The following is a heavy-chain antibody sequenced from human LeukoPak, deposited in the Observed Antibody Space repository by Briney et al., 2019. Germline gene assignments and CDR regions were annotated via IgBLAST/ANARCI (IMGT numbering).Heavy chain of an antibody. CDR1: GFSFSTYG. Sequence: GGSLRLSCAASGFSFSTYGIHWVRQAPGKGLEWVAVIWFDGNNKCYADSVKGRFTISRDNSRNTLYLQMNSLRAEDTAVYYCAKPGRDGYNYYFDSWGQGTLVTVST. V-gene: IGHV3-33*03. CDR2: IWFDGNNK. D-gene: IGHD5-24*01. CDR3: AKPGRDGYNYYFDS. J-gene: IGHJ4*02.